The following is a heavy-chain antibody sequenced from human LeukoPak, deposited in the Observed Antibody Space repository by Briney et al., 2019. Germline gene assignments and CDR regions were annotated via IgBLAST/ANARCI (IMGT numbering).Heavy chain of an antibody. CDR3: AKVWFGELDAFDI. Sequence: SETLSLTCAVYGGSFSGYYWSWIRQPPGKGLEWIGEINHSGSTNYNPSLKSRVTISVDTSKNQFSLKLSSVTAEDTAVYYCAKVWFGELDAFDIWGQGTMVTVSS. V-gene: IGHV4-34*01. J-gene: IGHJ3*02. CDR1: GGSFSGYY. D-gene: IGHD3-10*01. CDR2: INHSGST.